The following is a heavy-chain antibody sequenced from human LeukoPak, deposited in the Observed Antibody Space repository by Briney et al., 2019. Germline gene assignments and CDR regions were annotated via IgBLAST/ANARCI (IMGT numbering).Heavy chain of an antibody. J-gene: IGHJ4*02. D-gene: IGHD3-16*01. Sequence: SETLSLTCTVSGGSFSFYCWHWIRQPPGEGLDWIGEIDNRGSTQYKPSLRSRGIISIDTSGNHFSLKLTSVTAADTAVYFCARDSDSGFQWGQGMLVTVSS. V-gene: IGHV4-34*01. CDR2: IDNRGST. CDR1: GGSFSFYC. CDR3: ARDSDSGFQ.